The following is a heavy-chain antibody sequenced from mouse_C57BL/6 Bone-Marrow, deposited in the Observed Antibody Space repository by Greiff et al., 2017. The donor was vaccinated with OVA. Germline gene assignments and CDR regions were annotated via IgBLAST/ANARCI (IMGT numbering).Heavy chain of an antibody. CDR3: TTRYYYGSSHYWYFDV. J-gene: IGHJ1*03. CDR2: IDPENGDT. CDR1: GFNIKDDY. Sequence: VQLQQSGAELARPGASVKLSCTASGFNIKDDYMHWVKQRPEQGLEWIGWIDPENGDTEYASKFQGKAPITADTSSNTAYLQLSSLTSEDTAVYYCTTRYYYGSSHYWYFDVWGTGTTVTVSS. D-gene: IGHD1-1*01. V-gene: IGHV14-4*01.